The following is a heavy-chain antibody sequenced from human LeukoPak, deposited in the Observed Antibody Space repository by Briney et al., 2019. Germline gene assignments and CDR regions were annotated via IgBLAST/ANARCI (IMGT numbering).Heavy chain of an antibody. Sequence: GESLKISCKGSGYSFTTYRIGWVRQMPGKGLEWMGVISPGDSDTRYSPSFQGQVTISADKSISTAYLQWSSLKASDTAMYYCARHLDDSSGYYYRTMYYFDYWGQGTLVTVSS. D-gene: IGHD3-22*01. CDR2: ISPGDSDT. CDR3: ARHLDDSSGYYYRTMYYFDY. CDR1: GYSFTTYR. V-gene: IGHV5-51*01. J-gene: IGHJ4*02.